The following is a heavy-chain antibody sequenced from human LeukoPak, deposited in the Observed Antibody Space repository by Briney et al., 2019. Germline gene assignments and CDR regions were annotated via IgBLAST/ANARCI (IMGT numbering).Heavy chain of an antibody. CDR1: GFTFSNYW. D-gene: IGHD3-10*02. CDR2: INSDASVT. CDR3: AELGITMIGGV. J-gene: IGHJ6*04. V-gene: IGHV3-74*01. Sequence: GGSLRLSCAASGFTFSNYWMHWVRQTPGKGLVWVSRINSDASVTTYADSVKGRFTISRDDSKNTLSLQMNSLRAEDTAVYYCAELGITMIGGVWGKGTTVTISS.